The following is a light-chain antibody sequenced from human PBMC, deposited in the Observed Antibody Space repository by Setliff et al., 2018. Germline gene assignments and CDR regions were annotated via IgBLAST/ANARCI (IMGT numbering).Light chain of an antibody. CDR2: EVT. CDR1: SSDVGTYNY. J-gene: IGLJ2*01. Sequence: QSVLAQPPSASGSPGQSVTPSCTGTSSDVGTYNYVSWYQQHPGKAPKLMIYEVTXXXSXXXXXXXXXXXXNTASLTVSGLQAEDEADYYCSSYAGNNNLIFGGGTK. CDR3: SSYAGNNNLI. V-gene: IGLV2-8*01.